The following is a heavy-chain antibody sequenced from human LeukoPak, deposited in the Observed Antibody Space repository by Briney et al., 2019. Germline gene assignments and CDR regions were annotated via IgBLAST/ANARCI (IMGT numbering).Heavy chain of an antibody. V-gene: IGHV3-74*01. Sequence: GGSLRLSCAASGFTFSSYWMHWVRQAPGKGLVWVSRINSDGSSTSYADSVKGRFIISRDTSKNTLYLQMSSLRAEDTAVYYCAKDYRPEYDNNWVGSWGQGTLVTVSS. D-gene: IGHD6-6*01. CDR3: AKDYRPEYDNNWVGS. CDR2: INSDGSST. J-gene: IGHJ5*01. CDR1: GFTFSSYW.